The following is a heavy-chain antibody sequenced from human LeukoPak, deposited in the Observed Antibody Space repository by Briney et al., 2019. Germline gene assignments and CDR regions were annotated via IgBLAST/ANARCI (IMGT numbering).Heavy chain of an antibody. Sequence: ASVKVSCKACGYTFTGYYMHWVRQAPGQGLEWMGWINPNSGGTNYAQKFQGRATMTRDTSISTAYMELSRLRSDDTAVYYCARVLGSSTSFSDSWGQGTLVTVSS. V-gene: IGHV1-2*02. CDR1: GYTFTGYY. J-gene: IGHJ5*02. D-gene: IGHD2-2*01. CDR2: INPNSGGT. CDR3: ARVLGSSTSFSDS.